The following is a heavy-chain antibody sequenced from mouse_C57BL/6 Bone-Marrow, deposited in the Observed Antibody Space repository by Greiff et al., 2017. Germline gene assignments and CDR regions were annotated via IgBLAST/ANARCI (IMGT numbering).Heavy chain of an antibody. J-gene: IGHJ2*01. D-gene: IGHD1-1*01. V-gene: IGHV1-76*01. CDR1: GYTFTDYY. CDR3: AREGVVAEDYFDY. CDR2: IYPGSGNT. Sequence: QVQLQQSGAELVRPGASVKLSCKASGYTFTDYYINWVKQRPGQGLEWIARIYPGSGNTYYNEKFKGKATLTAEKSSSTAYMQLSSLTSEDSAVYFCAREGVVAEDYFDYWGQGTTLTVSS.